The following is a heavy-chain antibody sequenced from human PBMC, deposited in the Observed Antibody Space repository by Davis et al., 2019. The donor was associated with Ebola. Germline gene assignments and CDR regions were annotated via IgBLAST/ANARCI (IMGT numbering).Heavy chain of an antibody. CDR2: IKPDGSEK. Sequence: GGSLRLSCAASGFMFSTYWMSWVRQAPGKGLEWVANIKPDGSEKNYVDSVTGRFAISRDNAKNSLYLEMNSLRAEDTAVYYCARARGDYDFWSGYYYYYYYGMDVWGQGTTVTVSS. V-gene: IGHV3-7*03. CDR3: ARARGDYDFWSGYYYYYYYGMDV. D-gene: IGHD3-3*01. CDR1: GFMFSTYW. J-gene: IGHJ6*02.